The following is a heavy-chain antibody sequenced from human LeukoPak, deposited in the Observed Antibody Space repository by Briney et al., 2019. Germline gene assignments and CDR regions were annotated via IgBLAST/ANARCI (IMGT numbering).Heavy chain of an antibody. J-gene: IGHJ6*03. Sequence: GGSLRLSCAASGFTFSSYWMSWARQAPGKGLEWVANIKQDGSEKYYVDSVKGRFTISRDNAKNSLYLQMNSLRAEDTAVYYCARGGAAYGDYNYYYYMDVWGKGTTVTISS. CDR3: ARGGAAYGDYNYYYYMDV. CDR2: IKQDGSEK. CDR1: GFTFSSYW. V-gene: IGHV3-7*01. D-gene: IGHD4-17*01.